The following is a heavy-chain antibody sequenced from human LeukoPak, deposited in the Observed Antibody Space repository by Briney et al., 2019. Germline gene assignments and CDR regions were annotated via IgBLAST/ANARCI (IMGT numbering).Heavy chain of an antibody. J-gene: IGHJ4*02. Sequence: SETLSLTCTVSGVSISSSSYYWGWIRQPPGKVLEWIGSIYYSGSAYYNPSLKSRVTISVDASKNQFSLKLSSVTAADTAVYYCARSSSTSGEEYWGQGTLVTVSS. CDR1: GVSISSSSYY. CDR3: ARSSSTSGEEY. V-gene: IGHV4-39*07. D-gene: IGHD2-2*01. CDR2: IYYSGSA.